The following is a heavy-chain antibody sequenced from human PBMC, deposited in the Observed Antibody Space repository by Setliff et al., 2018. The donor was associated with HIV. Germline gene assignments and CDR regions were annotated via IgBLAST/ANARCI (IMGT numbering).Heavy chain of an antibody. Sequence: ASVKVSCKASGGTLNTFALSWVRQTPGQGLEWMGGVIPIFGAANYAQKFQARVSLTIDTSASTAYMELRSLRSDDTAVYYCARDDGGYNYAEAFDVWGQGTMVTVSS. CDR1: GGTLNTFA. CDR2: VIPIFGAA. V-gene: IGHV1-69*05. J-gene: IGHJ3*01. CDR3: ARDDGGYNYAEAFDV. D-gene: IGHD3-16*01.